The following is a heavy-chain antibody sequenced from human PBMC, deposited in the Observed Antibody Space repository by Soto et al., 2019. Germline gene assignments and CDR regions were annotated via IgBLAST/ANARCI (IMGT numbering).Heavy chain of an antibody. V-gene: IGHV3-23*01. CDR1: GITFSYYA. Sequence: EVQLLESGGGLVQPGGSLRLSCEASGITFSYYAMSWVRQAPGKGLEWVSAISGSGSTAYYADSVKGRFTISRDNSKNPLYFQMNSLRAEDTAANFCAKGSRPYYYYYLDVWGKGAKVNVSS. D-gene: IGHD6-6*01. J-gene: IGHJ6*03. CDR2: ISGSGSTA. CDR3: AKGSRPYYYYYLDV.